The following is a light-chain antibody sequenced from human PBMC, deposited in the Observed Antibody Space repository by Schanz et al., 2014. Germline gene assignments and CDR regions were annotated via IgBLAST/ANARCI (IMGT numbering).Light chain of an antibody. V-gene: IGKV3-15*01. CDR2: GAS. J-gene: IGKJ1*01. CDR3: QQYGSSPPRT. Sequence: EIVMTQSPATLSVSPGERATLSCRASQSVSSNLAWFQQKPGQAPRLLIYGASTRATGFPARFSGSGSGTEFTLTISRLEPEDFAVYYCQQYGSSPPRTFGQGTKVEIK. CDR1: QSVSSN.